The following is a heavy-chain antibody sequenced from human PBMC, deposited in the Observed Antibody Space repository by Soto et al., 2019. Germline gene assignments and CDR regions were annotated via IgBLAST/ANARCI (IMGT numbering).Heavy chain of an antibody. CDR1: GGIFSTYA. Sequence: QMQLVQSGAEVQKPGSSVKVSSKASGGIFSTYAISWLRQAPGQGLEWMGGIIPLFGTPNYAQRFQGRVTITADESTSTAYMELSRLRSVDTAVYYCARDRDDYGSGNYYNRIDFWGQGTLVTVSS. CDR3: ARDRDDYGSGNYYNRIDF. V-gene: IGHV1-69*01. CDR2: IIPLFGTP. D-gene: IGHD3-10*01. J-gene: IGHJ4*02.